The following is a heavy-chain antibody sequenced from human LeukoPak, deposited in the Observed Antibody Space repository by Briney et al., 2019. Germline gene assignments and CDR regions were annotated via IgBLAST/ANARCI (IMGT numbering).Heavy chain of an antibody. V-gene: IGHV4-34*01. Sequence: SETLSLTCAVYGGSFSGYYWSWIRQPPGKGLEWIGEINHSGSTNYNPSLKSRVTISVDTSKNPFSLKLSSVTAADTAVYYCARGALWYQRDPFDYWGQGTLVTVSS. D-gene: IGHD2-2*01. CDR3: ARGALWYQRDPFDY. CDR1: GGSFSGYY. J-gene: IGHJ4*02. CDR2: INHSGST.